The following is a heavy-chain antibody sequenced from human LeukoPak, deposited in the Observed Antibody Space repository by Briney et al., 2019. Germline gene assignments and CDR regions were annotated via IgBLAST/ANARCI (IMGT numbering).Heavy chain of an antibody. CDR2: ISAYNGNT. J-gene: IGHJ6*03. D-gene: IGHD4-17*01. CDR3: ASGTVTTPPYYYYYMDV. CDR1: GYTFTSYG. Sequence: ASVKVSCKASGYTFTSYGISWVRQAPGRGLEWMGWISAYNGNTNYAQKLQGRVTMTTDTSTSTAYMELRSLRSDDTAVYYCASGTVTTPPYYYYYMDVWGKGTTVTVSS. V-gene: IGHV1-18*01.